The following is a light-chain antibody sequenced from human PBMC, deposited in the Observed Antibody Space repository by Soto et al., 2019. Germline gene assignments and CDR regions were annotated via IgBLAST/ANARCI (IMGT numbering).Light chain of an antibody. CDR3: QQYDSSPIT. J-gene: IGKJ5*01. Sequence: EIVLTQSPGTLSLSPGERATLSCRASQSVSSSYLSWYQHKPGQAPRLLIYGASSRATGIPDRFSGSGSGTDFTLTISRLEPEDFALYYCQQYDSSPITFGQGTGLEIK. V-gene: IGKV3-20*01. CDR2: GAS. CDR1: QSVSSSY.